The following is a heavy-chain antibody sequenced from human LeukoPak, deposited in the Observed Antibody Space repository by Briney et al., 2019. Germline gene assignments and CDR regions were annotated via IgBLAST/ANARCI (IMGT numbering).Heavy chain of an antibody. CDR2: VYYSGST. J-gene: IGHJ3*02. Sequence: PSQTLSLTCTVSGGSMSISGSYWTWIRQHPGKGLEWIGYVYYSGSTFYTPSLKSRLTISVDTSKNQFSLNLNSVTAADTAVYFCARGKFAEANAFDIWGQGTMVTVSS. V-gene: IGHV4-31*03. CDR3: ARGKFAEANAFDI. CDR1: GGSMSISGSY.